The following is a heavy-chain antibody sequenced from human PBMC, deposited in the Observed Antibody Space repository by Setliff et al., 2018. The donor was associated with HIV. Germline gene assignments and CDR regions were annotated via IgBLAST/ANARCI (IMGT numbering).Heavy chain of an antibody. J-gene: IGHJ4*02. D-gene: IGHD3-16*01. CDR3: ARHRGAFRLDY. Sequence: SETLSLTCTVSGDSISSYYWSWIRQPAGKGLEWIGSIYYSGTTYYNPSLMSCVTISVDTSKSHFSLRLSSVTAADTAVYYCARHRGAFRLDYWGQGTLVTVSS. CDR1: GDSISSYY. CDR2: IYYSGTT. V-gene: IGHV4-59*05.